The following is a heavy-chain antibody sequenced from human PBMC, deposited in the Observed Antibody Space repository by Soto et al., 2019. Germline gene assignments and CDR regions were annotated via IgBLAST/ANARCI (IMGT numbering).Heavy chain of an antibody. D-gene: IGHD3-3*01. CDR2: SYYRGST. J-gene: IGHJ4*02. V-gene: IGHV4-39*01. CDR3: ATAEGFVVVTPFFEY. CDR1: GGSISSRSHY. Sequence: QLQLQESGPGLVKPSETLSLTCTVSGGSISSRSHYWGWIRQSPGKHLEWIGSSYYRGSTHYNPSLKTRVTIFVDTSKNQVSLKVYSVTAAHTAVYYCATAEGFVVVTPFFEYWGQGILVTVSS.